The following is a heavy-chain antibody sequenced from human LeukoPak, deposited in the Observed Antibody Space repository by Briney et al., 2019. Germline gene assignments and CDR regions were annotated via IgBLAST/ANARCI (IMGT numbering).Heavy chain of an antibody. J-gene: IGHJ6*02. V-gene: IGHV1-46*01. D-gene: IGHD3-3*01. CDR1: GYTFTSYY. Sequence: ASVKVSCKASGYTFTSYYMHWVRQAPGQGLEWLGIINPSGGSTSYAQKFQGRVTMTRDTSTSTVYMELSSLRSEDTAVYYCARDWSYDFWSGYPYGMDVWGQGTTVTVSS. CDR3: ARDWSYDFWSGYPYGMDV. CDR2: INPSGGST.